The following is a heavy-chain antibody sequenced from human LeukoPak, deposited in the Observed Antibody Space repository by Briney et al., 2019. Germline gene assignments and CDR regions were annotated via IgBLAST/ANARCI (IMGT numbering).Heavy chain of an antibody. Sequence: GGSLRLSCAASGFTFSDYYMSWIRQAPGKGLEWVGFIRSKTYGGTTEYAASVKGRFIISRDDSKSIAYLQMNSLRTEDTAVYYCTREDDVITFGGVIAFDYWGQGTLVTVSS. CDR1: GFTFSDYY. D-gene: IGHD3-16*02. CDR3: TREDDVITFGGVIAFDY. V-gene: IGHV3-71*01. J-gene: IGHJ4*02. CDR2: IRSKTYGGTT.